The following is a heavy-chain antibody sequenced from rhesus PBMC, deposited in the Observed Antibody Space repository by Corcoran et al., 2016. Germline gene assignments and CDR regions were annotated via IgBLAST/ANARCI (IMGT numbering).Heavy chain of an antibody. D-gene: IGHD5-24*01. J-gene: IGHJ4*01. CDR1: GGSISGYYL. CDR2: IYGGSGST. Sequence: QVQLQESGPGVVKPSETLSLTCAVSGGSISGYYLRSWIRQPPGKGLEWIGYIYGGSGSTSYNPSLKSRVIISIDTSKNQFSLKLSSVTAADTAVYYCAREGPGVGTPYYFDYWGQGVLVTVSS. CDR3: AREGPGVGTPYYFDY. V-gene: IGHV4S7*01.